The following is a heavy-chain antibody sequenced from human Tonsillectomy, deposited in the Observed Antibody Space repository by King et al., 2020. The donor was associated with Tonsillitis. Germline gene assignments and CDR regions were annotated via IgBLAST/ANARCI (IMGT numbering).Heavy chain of an antibody. Sequence: VQLVESGGGVVQPGRSLRLSCAASGFTFSSYVIHWVRQAPGKGLEWVALISYDGSDKYYADSVKGRFTISRDNSKNTLFLQMNSLRDEDTALYYCAKASDNLSFDYWGQGTLVTVSS. CDR1: GFTFSSYV. CDR3: AKASDNLSFDY. D-gene: IGHD1-1*01. CDR2: ISYDGSDK. J-gene: IGHJ4*02. V-gene: IGHV3-30*18.